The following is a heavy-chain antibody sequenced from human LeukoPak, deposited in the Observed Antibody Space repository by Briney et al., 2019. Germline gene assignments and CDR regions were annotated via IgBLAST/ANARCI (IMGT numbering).Heavy chain of an antibody. Sequence: GASVKVSCKASGYTFTSYGISWVRQAPGQGLEWMGWISAYNGNTNYAQKLQGRITMTTDTSTSTAYMELRSLRSDDTAVYYCARGTAAPTSYYFDYWGQGTLVTVSS. CDR1: GYTFTSYG. J-gene: IGHJ4*02. CDR3: ARGTAAPTSYYFDY. D-gene: IGHD2-21*02. CDR2: ISAYNGNT. V-gene: IGHV1-18*01.